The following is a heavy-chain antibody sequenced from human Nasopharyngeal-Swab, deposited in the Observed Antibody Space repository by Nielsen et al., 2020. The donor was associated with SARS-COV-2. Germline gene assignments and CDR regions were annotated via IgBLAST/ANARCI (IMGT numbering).Heavy chain of an antibody. V-gene: IGHV3-30*18. CDR1: GFTFNYFG. D-gene: IGHD2-21*01. CDR3: AKSMAYFQLSGTYNLDF. CDR2: ISYEGRIR. J-gene: IGHJ4*02. Sequence: GESLKISCAASGFTFNYFGMHWVRQAPGKGLEWVAFISYEGRIRNYIYSVKGRFTVSRDSSKNTVYLQMNSLRPDDTAVYFCAKSMAYFQLSGTYNLDFWGQGTLVTVSS.